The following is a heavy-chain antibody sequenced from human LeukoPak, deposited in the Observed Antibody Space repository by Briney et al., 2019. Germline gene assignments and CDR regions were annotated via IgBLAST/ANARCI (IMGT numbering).Heavy chain of an antibody. CDR2: IYYSGST. CDR1: GGSISSSSYY. CDR3: ARHRSPSYYDILTGYYSGYYFDY. J-gene: IGHJ4*02. D-gene: IGHD3-9*01. V-gene: IGHV4-39*01. Sequence: SATLSLTCTVSGGSISSSSYYWGWIRQPPGKGLEWIGSIYYSGSTYYNPSLKSRVTISVDTSKNQFSLKLSSVTAADTAVYYCARHRSPSYYDILTGYYSGYYFDYWGQGTLVTVSS.